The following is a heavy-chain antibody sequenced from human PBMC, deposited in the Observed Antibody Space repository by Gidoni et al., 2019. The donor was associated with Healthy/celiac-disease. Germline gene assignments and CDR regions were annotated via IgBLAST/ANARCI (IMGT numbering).Heavy chain of an antibody. CDR2: IYSGGST. Sequence: GSGGGLVQPVGSLRLSCAASGFTVSSNYMRWVRQAPGKGLEWVSVIYSGGSTYYADSVKVRFTISRDNSKNTLYRQMNSLRAEDTAVYYCARDGSSGWYGSAEYFQHWGQGTLVTVSS. CDR1: GFTVSSNY. V-gene: IGHV3-66*02. J-gene: IGHJ1*01. CDR3: ARDGSSGWYGSAEYFQH. D-gene: IGHD6-19*01.